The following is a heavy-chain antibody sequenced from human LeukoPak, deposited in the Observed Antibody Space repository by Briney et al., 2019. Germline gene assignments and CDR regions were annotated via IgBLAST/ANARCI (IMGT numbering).Heavy chain of an antibody. CDR2: IYYSGST. J-gene: IGHJ6*03. CDR1: GGSISSSSYY. V-gene: IGHV4-39*07. Sequence: SETLSLTCTVSGGSISSSSYYWGWIRQPPGKGLEWIGSIYYSGSTYYNPSLKSRVTISVDTSKNQFSLKLSSVTAADTAVYYCARRASWPAPPESYDFWSGYSAYYYYYMDVWGKGTTVTVSS. CDR3: ARRASWPAPPESYDFWSGYSAYYYYYMDV. D-gene: IGHD3-3*01.